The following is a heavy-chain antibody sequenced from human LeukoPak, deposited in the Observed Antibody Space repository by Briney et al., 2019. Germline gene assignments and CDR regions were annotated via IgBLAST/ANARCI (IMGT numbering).Heavy chain of an antibody. D-gene: IGHD6-19*01. CDR2: ISSRGSTI. CDR1: GFTFSDYY. V-gene: IGHV3-11*04. Sequence: PGGSLRLSCAASGFTFSDYYMSWIRQAPGEGLKWVSCISSRGSTIDYADSVKGRFTISRDNAKNSLYLQMNSLRAEDTAVYYCARDMQYSSRVLTPFDYWGQGTLVTVSS. CDR3: ARDMQYSSRVLTPFDY. J-gene: IGHJ4*02.